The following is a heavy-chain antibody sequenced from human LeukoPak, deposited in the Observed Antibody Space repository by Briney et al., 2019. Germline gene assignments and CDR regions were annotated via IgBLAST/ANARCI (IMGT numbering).Heavy chain of an antibody. Sequence: PSETLSLTCAVSGASMNTHYWSWIRQTPGKGPEWIGEINHSGRTNYNASLKSRVTISIDTSQNQFSLKLTSVTAADTAAYYCARGPQVYCSSTTCYNYHYYVDVWGKGTTVTVSS. J-gene: IGHJ6*03. V-gene: IGHV4-34*01. CDR3: ARGPQVYCSSTTCYNYHYYVDV. CDR1: GASMNTHY. D-gene: IGHD2-2*02. CDR2: INHSGRT.